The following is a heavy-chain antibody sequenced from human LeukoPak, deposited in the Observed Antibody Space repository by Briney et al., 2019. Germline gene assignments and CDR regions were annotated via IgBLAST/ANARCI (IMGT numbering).Heavy chain of an antibody. J-gene: IGHJ4*02. D-gene: IGHD1-14*01. Sequence: AGGSLRLSCAASGFTFSTYEMHWVRQAPGKGLEWVAVISSSGGDIKIYADSVKGRFTISRDNSKNTLYLEMNSLRVDDTAVYWCARDFRSGAPDYLDSWGQGTLVIVSS. CDR2: ISSSGGDIK. CDR3: ARDFRSGAPDYLDS. CDR1: GFTFSTYE. V-gene: IGHV3-30-3*01.